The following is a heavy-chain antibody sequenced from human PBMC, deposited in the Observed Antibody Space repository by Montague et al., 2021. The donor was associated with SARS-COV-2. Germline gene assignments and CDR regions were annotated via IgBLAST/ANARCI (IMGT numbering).Heavy chain of an antibody. CDR3: ARILVAAAGSPFDP. Sequence: PALVKPTQILTLTCTFSGFPLSTSGMCVSWICQPPGKALEWLARIDWDDDKYYSTSLKTRLTISKDTSKNQVVLTMTNMDPVDTATYYCARILVAAAGSPFDPWGQGTLVTVSS. D-gene: IGHD6-13*01. CDR2: IDWDDDK. J-gene: IGHJ5*02. V-gene: IGHV2-70*11. CDR1: GFPLSTSGMC.